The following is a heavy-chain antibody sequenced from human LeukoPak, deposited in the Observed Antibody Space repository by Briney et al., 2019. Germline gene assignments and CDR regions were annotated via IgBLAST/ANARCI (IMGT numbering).Heavy chain of an antibody. CDR1: GFTVSSNF. CDR2: IYSGGST. V-gene: IGHV3-53*04. D-gene: IGHD2-8*01. J-gene: IGHJ4*02. CDR3: ARVMWSPNGY. Sequence: GGSLRLSCAASGFTVSSNFMSWVRQAPGKGLEWVSVIYSGGSTYYADSVKGQFTISRHNSKNTLYLQMNSLRAEDTAVYYCARVMWSPNGYWGQGTLVTVSS.